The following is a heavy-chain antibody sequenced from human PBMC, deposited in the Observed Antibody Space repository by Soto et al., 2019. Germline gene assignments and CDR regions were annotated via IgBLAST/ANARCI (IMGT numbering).Heavy chain of an antibody. CDR1: GGTFSSYA. V-gene: IGHV1-69*13. CDR2: IIPIFGTA. D-gene: IGHD3-22*01. CDR3: ARVRYYDSSGYYLNWFDP. J-gene: IGHJ5*02. Sequence: SVKVSCKASGGTFSSYAISWVRQAPGQGLEWMGGIIPIFGTANYAQKFQGRVTITADESTSTAYMELSSLRSEDTAVYYCARVRYYDSSGYYLNWFDPWGQGTLVTVSS.